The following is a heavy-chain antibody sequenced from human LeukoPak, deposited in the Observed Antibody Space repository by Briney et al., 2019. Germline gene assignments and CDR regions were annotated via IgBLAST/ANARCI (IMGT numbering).Heavy chain of an antibody. V-gene: IGHV3-30-3*01. Sequence: AGGSLRLSCVASGFTFSSYAMHWVRQAPGKGLEWVAVISYDGSNKYYADSVKGRFTISRDNSKNTLYLQMNSLRAEDTAVYYCARDEGNSYGFGGYFDYWGQGTLVTVSS. CDR3: ARDEGNSYGFGGYFDY. CDR1: GFTFSSYA. J-gene: IGHJ4*02. CDR2: ISYDGSNK. D-gene: IGHD5-18*01.